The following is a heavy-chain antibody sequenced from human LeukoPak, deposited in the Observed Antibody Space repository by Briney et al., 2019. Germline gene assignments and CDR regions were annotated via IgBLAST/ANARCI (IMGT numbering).Heavy chain of an antibody. CDR2: INHSGST. V-gene: IGHV4-34*01. CDR3: ARGLAYCGGDCYSALLKYYYGMDV. D-gene: IGHD2-21*02. CDR1: GGSFSGYY. Sequence: PSETLSLTCAVYGGSFSGYYWSWIRQPPWKGLEWIGEINHSGSTNYNPSLKSRVTISVDTSKNQFSLKLSSVTAADTAVYYCARGLAYCGGDCYSALLKYYYGMDVWGQGTTVTVSS. J-gene: IGHJ6*02.